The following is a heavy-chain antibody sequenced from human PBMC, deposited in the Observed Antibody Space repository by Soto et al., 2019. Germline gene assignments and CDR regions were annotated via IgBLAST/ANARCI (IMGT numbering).Heavy chain of an antibody. D-gene: IGHD2-2*01. J-gene: IGHJ2*01. V-gene: IGHV4-39*01. Sequence: SETLSLTCTVSGGSISSSSYYWGWIRQPPGKGLEWIGSIYYSGSTYYNPSLKSRVTISVDTSKNQFSLKLSSVTAADTAVYYCARHPAGDWYFDLWGRGTLVTVSS. CDR3: ARHPAGDWYFDL. CDR1: GGSISSSSYY. CDR2: IYYSGST.